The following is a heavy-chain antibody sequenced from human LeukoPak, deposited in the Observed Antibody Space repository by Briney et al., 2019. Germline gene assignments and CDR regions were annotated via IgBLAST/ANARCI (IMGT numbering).Heavy chain of an antibody. V-gene: IGHV1-58*01. CDR1: GLTFTRSA. CDR2: IVVGSGNT. J-gene: IGHJ4*02. D-gene: IGHD3-22*01. CDR3: AAGNYYDSSGYYY. Sequence: SVKVSCKASGLTFTRSAVQWVRQARGQRLEWIGWIVVGSGNTNYAQMFQERVTITRDMSTSTAYMEVSSLRSEDTAVYYCAAGNYYDSSGYYYWGQGTLVTVSS.